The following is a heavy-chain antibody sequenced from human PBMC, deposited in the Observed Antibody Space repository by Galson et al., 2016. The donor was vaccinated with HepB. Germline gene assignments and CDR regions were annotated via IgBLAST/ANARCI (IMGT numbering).Heavy chain of an antibody. Sequence: QSGAEVKKPGESLKISCKGFDYTFTSYWIGWVRQMPGKGLEWMGIIYPVDSDTRYSPSSQDKVTISADKSISTAYLQWSSQKASDTAMYYCARQGRYDSSGYYMTWGQGTKVTVSS. CDR3: ARQGRYDSSGYYMT. CDR2: IYPVDSDT. D-gene: IGHD3-22*01. CDR1: DYTFTSYW. V-gene: IGHV5-51*01. J-gene: IGHJ4*02.